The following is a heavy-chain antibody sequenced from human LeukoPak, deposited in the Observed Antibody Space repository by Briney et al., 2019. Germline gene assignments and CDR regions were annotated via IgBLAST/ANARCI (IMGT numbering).Heavy chain of an antibody. D-gene: IGHD3-10*01. J-gene: IGHJ4*02. CDR1: GFAVNSNY. CDR2: IYSGGSS. Sequence: RAGGSLRLSCAASGFAVNSNYMSWVRQAPGKGLEWVSVIYSGGSSYYADSVKGRFTISRDNAKNTLYLQMNSLRAEGTAVYYCARAVRTHPPAGYWGQGTLVTVSS. CDR3: ARAVRTHPPAGY. V-gene: IGHV3-53*01.